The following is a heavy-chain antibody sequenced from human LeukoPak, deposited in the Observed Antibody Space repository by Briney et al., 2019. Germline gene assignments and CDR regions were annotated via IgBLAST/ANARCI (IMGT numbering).Heavy chain of an antibody. V-gene: IGHV4-59*12. Sequence: SETLSLTCTVSGGSISSYYWSWIRQPPGKGLEWIGYIYYSGGTNYNPSLKSRVTTSVDTSKNHFSLKLSSVTAADTAVYYCARTYYYDSSGPFYWGQGTLVTVSS. CDR1: GGSISSYY. CDR2: IYYSGGT. CDR3: ARTYYYDSSGPFY. D-gene: IGHD3-22*01. J-gene: IGHJ4*02.